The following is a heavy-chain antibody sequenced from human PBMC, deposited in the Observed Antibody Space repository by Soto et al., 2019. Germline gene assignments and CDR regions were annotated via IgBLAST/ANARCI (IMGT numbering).Heavy chain of an antibody. CDR3: ARHVRGWFGELFHPGHLETGFYYFDY. CDR2: IYYSGST. CDR1: GGSISSSSYY. J-gene: IGHJ4*02. V-gene: IGHV4-39*01. D-gene: IGHD3-10*01. Sequence: SETLSLTCTVSGGSISSSSYYWGWIRQPPGKGLEWIGSIYYSGSTYYNPSLKSRVTISVDTSKNQFSLKLSSVTAADTAVYYCARHVRGWFGELFHPGHLETGFYYFDYWGQGTLVTVSS.